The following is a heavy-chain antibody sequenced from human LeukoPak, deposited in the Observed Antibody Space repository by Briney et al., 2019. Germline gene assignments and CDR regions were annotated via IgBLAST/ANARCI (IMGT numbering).Heavy chain of an antibody. Sequence: GGSLRLSCAASGFTFSSYDMHWVRQATGKGLEWVSTIGAAGEMFYPDSVKGRFTISRDDAKNPMYLQMNSLRAGDTAVYYCVRRLRGWSSGFDYWGQGILVTVSS. CDR1: GFTFSSYD. D-gene: IGHD6-19*01. V-gene: IGHV3-13*04. J-gene: IGHJ4*02. CDR2: IGAAGEM. CDR3: VRRLRGWSSGFDY.